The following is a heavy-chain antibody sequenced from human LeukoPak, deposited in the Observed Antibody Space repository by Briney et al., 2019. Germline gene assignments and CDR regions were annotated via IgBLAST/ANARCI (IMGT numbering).Heavy chain of an antibody. Sequence: ASVKVSCKASGYTFTGYYMHWVRQAPGQGLEWMGIINPSGGSTSYAQKFQGRVTMTRDTSTSTVYMELSSLRSEDTAVYYCARDRAYCGGDCYSDFDYWGQGTLVTVSS. D-gene: IGHD2-21*02. CDR2: INPSGGST. CDR3: ARDRAYCGGDCYSDFDY. V-gene: IGHV1-46*01. CDR1: GYTFTGYY. J-gene: IGHJ4*02.